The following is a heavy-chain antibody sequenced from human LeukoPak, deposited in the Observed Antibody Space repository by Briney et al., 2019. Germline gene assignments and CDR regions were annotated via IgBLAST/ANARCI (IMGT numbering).Heavy chain of an antibody. Sequence: GGSLRLSCAASGFTFSSHAMHWVRQAPGKGLEWVAFISYDGSHKNHADSVKGRFTISRDNSKNTLYLQMNSLRAEDTAVYYCAKDIVVIGSYGGEAYWGQGTLVTVSS. D-gene: IGHD1-26*01. V-gene: IGHV3-30*04. CDR3: AKDIVVIGSYGGEAY. J-gene: IGHJ4*02. CDR2: ISYDGSHK. CDR1: GFTFSSHA.